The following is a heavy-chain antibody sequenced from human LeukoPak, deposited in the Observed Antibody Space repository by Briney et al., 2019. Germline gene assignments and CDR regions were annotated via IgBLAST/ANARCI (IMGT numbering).Heavy chain of an antibody. CDR1: GFTFDDYA. D-gene: IGHD3-10*01. V-gene: IGHV3-9*01. J-gene: IGHJ4*02. CDR2: ISWNSGSI. CDR3: AKGSYGSGNYYYFDY. Sequence: GGSLRLSCAASGFTFDDYAMHWVRQAPGKGLEWVSGISWNSGSIGYADSVKGRFTISRDNAKNSLYLQMSGLRAEDTAVYYCAKGSYGSGNYYYFDYWGQGTLVTVSS.